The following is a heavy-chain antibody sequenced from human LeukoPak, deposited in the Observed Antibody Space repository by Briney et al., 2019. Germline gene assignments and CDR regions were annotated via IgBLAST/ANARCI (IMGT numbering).Heavy chain of an antibody. V-gene: IGHV3-30*18. CDR2: ISYDGSNK. CDR3: AKVGGSGSYYGMDV. Sequence: GGSLRLSCAASGFTFSSYGMHWVRQAPGKGLEWVAVISYDGSNKYYADSVKGRFTISRDNSKNTLYLQMNSLRAEDTAVYYCAKVGGSGSYYGMDVWGQGTTVTVPS. J-gene: IGHJ6*02. D-gene: IGHD3-10*01. CDR1: GFTFSSYG.